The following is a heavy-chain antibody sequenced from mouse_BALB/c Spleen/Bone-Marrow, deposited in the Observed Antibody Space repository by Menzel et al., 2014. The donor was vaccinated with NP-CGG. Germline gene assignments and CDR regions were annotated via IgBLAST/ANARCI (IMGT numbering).Heavy chain of an antibody. CDR2: IDPFNGVT. Sequence: VQLQQSGPELMKPGASVKISCKASGYSFTNYYIHWVKQSHGKSLEWIGYIDPFNGVTTYNQKFKGKATLTVDKSSNTTYMHHSSLTSEDSAVFYCARRVITTGPGFAYGGQGTLVTVSA. J-gene: IGHJ3*01. CDR1: GYSFTNYY. V-gene: IGHV1S135*01. CDR3: ARRVITTGPGFAY. D-gene: IGHD2-4*01.